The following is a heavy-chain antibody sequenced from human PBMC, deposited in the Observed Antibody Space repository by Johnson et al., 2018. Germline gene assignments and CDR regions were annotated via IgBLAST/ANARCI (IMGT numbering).Heavy chain of an antibody. V-gene: IGHV3-9*01. Sequence: VQLVESGGGLVQPGGSXRLSCAASGFTFSSYAMSWVRQAPGKGLEWFSGIRWNSDSIAYADSVTGRFTLPSDNAKNSLFLQMNSLSAEDTALYYCARAPYMDGWGKGTTVTVSS. CDR1: GFTFSSYA. CDR2: IRWNSDSI. CDR3: ARAPYMDG. J-gene: IGHJ6*03.